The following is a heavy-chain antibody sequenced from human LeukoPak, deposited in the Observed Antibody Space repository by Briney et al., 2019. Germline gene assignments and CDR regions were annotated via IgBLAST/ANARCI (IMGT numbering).Heavy chain of an antibody. J-gene: IGHJ4*02. CDR1: GYTFTRYY. CDR2: INPSGGST. Sequence: ASVKVSCKASGYTFTRYYMHWVRQAPGQGLEWMGMINPSGGSTNYAQKFQGRVTMTRDMSTSTVYMELSSLRSEDTAVYYCARGENWNYILVAPDFRIWGQGTLVTVSS. V-gene: IGHV1-46*01. CDR3: ARGENWNYILVAPDFRI. D-gene: IGHD1-7*01.